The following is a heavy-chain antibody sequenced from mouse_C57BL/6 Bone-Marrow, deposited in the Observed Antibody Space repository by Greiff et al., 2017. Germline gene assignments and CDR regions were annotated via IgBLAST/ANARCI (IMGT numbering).Heavy chain of an antibody. J-gene: IGHJ4*01. CDR1: GFSFNTYA. CDR3: VRWVTHDAMDY. CDR2: IRSKSNNYAT. Sequence: EVMLVESGGGLVQPKGSLKLSCAASGFSFNTYAMNWVRQAPGKGLEWVARIRSKSNNYATYYADSVKDRSTISRDDSESMLYLQMNNLKTEDTAMYYCVRWVTHDAMDYWGQGTSVTVSA. D-gene: IGHD2-1*01. V-gene: IGHV10-1*01.